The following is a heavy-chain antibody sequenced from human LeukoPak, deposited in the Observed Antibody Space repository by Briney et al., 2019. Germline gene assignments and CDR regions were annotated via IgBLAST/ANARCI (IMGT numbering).Heavy chain of an antibody. J-gene: IGHJ5*02. CDR3: AKGYGYCSSTSCYNWFDP. CDR1: GFTFSSYV. D-gene: IGHD2-2*03. Sequence: GGTLRLSCAASGFTFSSYVMSWVRQAPGKGLEWVSTISGSGGSTYYADSVKGRFTISRDNSKNMLYLQMNSLRAEDTAVYYCAKGYGYCSSTSCYNWFDPWGQGTLVTVSS. CDR2: ISGSGGST. V-gene: IGHV3-23*01.